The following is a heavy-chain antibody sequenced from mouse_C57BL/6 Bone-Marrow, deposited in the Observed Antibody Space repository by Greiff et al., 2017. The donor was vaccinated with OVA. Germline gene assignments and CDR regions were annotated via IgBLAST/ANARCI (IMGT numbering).Heavy chain of an antibody. CDR1: GYTFTSYW. CDR3: ARSLQLRLRFSYYFDY. V-gene: IGHV1-72*01. D-gene: IGHD3-2*02. CDR2: IDPNSGGT. Sequence: QVQLQQSGAELVKPGASVKLSCKASGYTFTSYWMHWVKQRPGRGLEWIRRIDPNSGGTKYNEKFKSKATLTVDKPSSTAYMQLSSLTSEDSAVYYCARSLQLRLRFSYYFDYWGQGTTLTVSS. J-gene: IGHJ2*01.